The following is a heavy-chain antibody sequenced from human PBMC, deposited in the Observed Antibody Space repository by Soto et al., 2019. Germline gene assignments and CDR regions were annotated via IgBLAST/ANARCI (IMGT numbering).Heavy chain of an antibody. D-gene: IGHD3-3*01. J-gene: IGHJ4*02. CDR3: ARGGASITIFGVAPVTGFDY. CDR1: GGSFSGYY. V-gene: IGHV4-34*01. CDR2: INHSGST. Sequence: SETLSLTCAVYGGSFSGYYWSWIRQPPGKGLEWIGEINHSGSTNYNPSLKSRVTISVDTSKNQFSLKLSSVTAADTAVYYCARGGASITIFGVAPVTGFDYWGQGTLVTVSS.